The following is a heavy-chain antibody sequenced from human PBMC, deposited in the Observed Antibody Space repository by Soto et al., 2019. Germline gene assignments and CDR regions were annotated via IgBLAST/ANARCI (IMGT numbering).Heavy chain of an antibody. CDR1: GYTFTSYG. CDR2: ISAYNGNT. V-gene: IGHV1-18*04. Sequence: ASVKVSCKASGYTFTSYGISWVRQAPGQGLEWMGWISAYNGNTNYAQKLQGRVTMTTDTSTSTAYMELRSLRSDDTAVYYCARGCSSTSCLYGMDVWGQGTTVTVSS. CDR3: ARGCSSTSCLYGMDV. D-gene: IGHD2-2*01. J-gene: IGHJ6*02.